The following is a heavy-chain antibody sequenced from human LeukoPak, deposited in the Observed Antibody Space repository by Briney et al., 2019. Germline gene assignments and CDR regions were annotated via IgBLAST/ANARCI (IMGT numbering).Heavy chain of an antibody. CDR1: GYSFTNYW. CDR2: IFPGDADT. V-gene: IGHV5-51*01. J-gene: IGHJ5*02. Sequence: GESLKISCKVSGYSFTNYWLGWVRQMPGKGLEWMGIIFPGDADTRYSPSFQGQGTISADKSISTAYLQWSSLKASDTAMYYCARSSMVRGANWFDPWGQGTLVTVSS. D-gene: IGHD3-10*01. CDR3: ARSSMVRGANWFDP.